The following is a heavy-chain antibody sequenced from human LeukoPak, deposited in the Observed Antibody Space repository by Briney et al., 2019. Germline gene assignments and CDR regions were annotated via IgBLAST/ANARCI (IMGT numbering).Heavy chain of an antibody. CDR2: IYYSGSA. CDR3: ARDFSGFCDGGSCRKYYFDY. Sequence: PSQTLSLTCAVSGDSISSNSYSWAWIRQPPGKGLAWIGYIYYSGSAYYNPSLKSRFTISVDTSKNQFSLKLSSVTAADTAVYYCARDFSGFCDGGSCRKYYFDYWGQGTLVTVSS. J-gene: IGHJ4*02. CDR1: GDSISSNSYS. V-gene: IGHV4-30-4*07. D-gene: IGHD2-15*01.